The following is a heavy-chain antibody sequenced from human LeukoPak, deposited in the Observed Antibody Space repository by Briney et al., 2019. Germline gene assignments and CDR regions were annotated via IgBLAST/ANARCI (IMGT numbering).Heavy chain of an antibody. CDR1: GFTFSSYS. J-gene: IGHJ4*02. D-gene: IGHD5-18*01. V-gene: IGHV3-21*01. Sequence: GGSLRLSCAASGFTFSSYSMNWVRQAPGKGLEWVSSISSSSSYIYYADSVKGRFTISRDNAKNSLYLQMNSLRAEDTAVYYCAKDRRRGYSYGYRIGAFDYWGQGTLVTVSS. CDR2: ISSSSSYI. CDR3: AKDRRRGYSYGYRIGAFDY.